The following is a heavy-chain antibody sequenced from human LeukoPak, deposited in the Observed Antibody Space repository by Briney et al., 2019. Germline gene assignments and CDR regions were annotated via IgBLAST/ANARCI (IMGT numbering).Heavy chain of an antibody. J-gene: IGHJ5*02. CDR2: INPSGGST. D-gene: IGHD5-12*01. CDR3: AREHSGYDS. V-gene: IGHV1-46*01. CDR1: GYTFTNYY. Sequence: ASVRVSCKASGYTFTNYYMHWVRQAPGQGLEWMGIINPSGGSTNYAQKFQGRVTMTRDTSTSTVYMELSSLRSEDTAVYYCAREHSGYDSWGQGTLLTVSS.